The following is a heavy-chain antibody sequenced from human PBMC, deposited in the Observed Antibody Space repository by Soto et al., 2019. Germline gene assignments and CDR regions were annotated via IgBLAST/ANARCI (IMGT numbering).Heavy chain of an antibody. V-gene: IGHV3-33*01. D-gene: IGHD4-17*01. CDR2: VWYDGSNK. Sequence: PGWSLRLSCAASGLTCRSYGMHWARQAPGKWLVWVAVVWYDGSNKYYADSVKGLFTISRDNSKNKLYLQMNSLRAEDTAVYYCARDRRRTTVPRAGLDIWGQGTTVTVSS. CDR3: ARDRRRTTVPRAGLDI. J-gene: IGHJ6*01. CDR1: GLTCRSYG.